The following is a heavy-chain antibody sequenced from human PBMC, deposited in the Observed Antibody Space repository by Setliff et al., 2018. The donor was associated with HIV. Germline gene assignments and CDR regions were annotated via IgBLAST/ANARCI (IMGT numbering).Heavy chain of an antibody. Sequence: ASVKVSCKASGYPFTSYGISWVRQAPGQGLEWMGWSSGYNGRKEFAEKFQGRFTMTIDTSTNTASMVLNNLRSDDSAMYYCARDGAWGDGGSDVFDTWGQGTTVTVSS. CDR3: ARDGAWGDGGSDVFDT. CDR2: SSGYNGRK. J-gene: IGHJ3*02. V-gene: IGHV1-18*04. D-gene: IGHD2-21*02. CDR1: GYPFTSYG.